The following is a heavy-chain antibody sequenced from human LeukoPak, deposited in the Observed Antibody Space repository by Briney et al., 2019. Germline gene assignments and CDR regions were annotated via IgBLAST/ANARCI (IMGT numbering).Heavy chain of an antibody. CDR3: ARHYMVRGGNYYYYGMDV. V-gene: IGHV4-59*08. D-gene: IGHD3-10*01. Sequence: PSETLSLTCTVSGGSISSYYWSWIRQPPGKGLEWIGYIYYSGSTNYNPSLKSRVTISVDTSKNQFSLKLSTVTAADTAVYYCARHYMVRGGNYYYYGMDVWGQGTTVTVSS. CDR1: GGSISSYY. J-gene: IGHJ6*02. CDR2: IYYSGST.